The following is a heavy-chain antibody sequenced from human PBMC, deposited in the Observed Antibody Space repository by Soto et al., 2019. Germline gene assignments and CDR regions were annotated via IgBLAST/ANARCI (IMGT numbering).Heavy chain of an antibody. CDR2: ISLEGSYR. J-gene: IGHJ4*02. CDR3: AKVQGYRYGSIDS. CDR1: GFTFSSFG. D-gene: IGHD3-16*02. Sequence: QVQLVESGGGVVQPGRSLRLSCAASGFTFSSFGMHWVRQAPGKGLEWVAVISLEGSYREYVDSVKGRFTVSRDNSNDMMYLHMNNLRTEDTALYFCAKVQGYRYGSIDSWGQGTLVTVSS. V-gene: IGHV3-30*18.